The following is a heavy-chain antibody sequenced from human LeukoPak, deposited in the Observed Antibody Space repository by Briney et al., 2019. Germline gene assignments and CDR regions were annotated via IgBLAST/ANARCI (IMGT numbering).Heavy chain of an antibody. Sequence: GGSLRLSCAASGFTFSSCGMTWVRQAPGKGLEWVSSISGSDDGTYYADSVKGRFTISRDNSKNTLYLQMNSLRAEDTAVYYCARAITYYYDSSGLYYFDYWGQGTLVTVSS. J-gene: IGHJ4*02. V-gene: IGHV3-23*01. D-gene: IGHD3-22*01. CDR2: ISGSDDGT. CDR1: GFTFSSCG. CDR3: ARAITYYYDSSGLYYFDY.